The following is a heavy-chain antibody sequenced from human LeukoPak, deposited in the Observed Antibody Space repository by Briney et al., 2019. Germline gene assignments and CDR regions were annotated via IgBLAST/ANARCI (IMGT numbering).Heavy chain of an antibody. CDR2: INSDGSTT. Sequence: GGSLRLSCAASGFTFSSFWMHWVRQAPGKGLVWVSHINSDGSTTDYADSVRGRFTISRDNAKNSLYLQMNSLRAEDTAVYYCAGSILTGYPNFDYWGQGTLVTVSS. V-gene: IGHV3-74*01. CDR3: AGSILTGYPNFDY. CDR1: GFTFSSFW. J-gene: IGHJ4*02. D-gene: IGHD3-9*01.